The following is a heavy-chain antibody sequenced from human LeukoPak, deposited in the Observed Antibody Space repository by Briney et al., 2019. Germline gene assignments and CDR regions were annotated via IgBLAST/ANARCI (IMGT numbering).Heavy chain of an antibody. Sequence: SETLSPTCSVSNASIISSSYYWGWIRQPPGKGLEWIGSIYYRGRTYYNPSLKIRVTISADTSKNQFSLKLSSVTAADTAVYYCARGRSAYSYGVRLLDGPALDYWGQGTLVTVSS. J-gene: IGHJ4*02. D-gene: IGHD5-18*01. CDR1: NASIISSSYY. CDR3: ARGRSAYSYGVRLLDGPALDY. V-gene: IGHV4-39*01. CDR2: IYYRGRT.